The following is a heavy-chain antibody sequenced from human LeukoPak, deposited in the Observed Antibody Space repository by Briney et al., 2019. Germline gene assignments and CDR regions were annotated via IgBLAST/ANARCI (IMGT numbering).Heavy chain of an antibody. J-gene: IGHJ6*02. Sequence: GASVKVSCKASEYTLTDHYVHWVRQAPGQGLEWMGRINPKSADTTYTQKFPGRVTMTRDTAINLVYMELSRLTSDDTAVYYCAGEADTSDSRDHYGMDVWGQGTTVTVTS. V-gene: IGHV1-2*06. D-gene: IGHD6-19*01. CDR2: INPKSADT. CDR1: EYTLTDHY. CDR3: AGEADTSDSRDHYGMDV.